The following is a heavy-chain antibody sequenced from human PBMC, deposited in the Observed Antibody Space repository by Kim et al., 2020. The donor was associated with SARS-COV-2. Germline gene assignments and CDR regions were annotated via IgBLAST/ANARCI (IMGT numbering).Heavy chain of an antibody. D-gene: IGHD3-10*01. Sequence: KLQGRVTMTTDTSTSTAYMELRSLRSDDTAVYYCARGTIWFGELYPFDYWGQGTLVTVSS. CDR3: ARGTIWFGELYPFDY. J-gene: IGHJ4*02. V-gene: IGHV1-18*01.